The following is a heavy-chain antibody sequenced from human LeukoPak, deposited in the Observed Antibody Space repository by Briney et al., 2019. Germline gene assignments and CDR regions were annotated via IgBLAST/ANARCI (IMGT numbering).Heavy chain of an antibody. CDR2: IYYSGST. J-gene: IGHJ4*02. CDR1: GGSISSYY. D-gene: IGHD1-26*01. Sequence: SETLSLTCTVSGGSISSYYWSWIRQPPEKGLEWIGYIYYSGSTNYNPSLKSRVTISVDTSKNQFSLKLSSVTAADTAVYYCARVTASFGGSYFIDYWGQGTLVTVSS. V-gene: IGHV4-59*01. CDR3: ARVTASFGGSYFIDY.